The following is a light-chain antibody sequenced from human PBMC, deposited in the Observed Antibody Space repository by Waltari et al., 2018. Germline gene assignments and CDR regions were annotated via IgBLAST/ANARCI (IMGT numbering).Light chain of an antibody. CDR2: KAS. V-gene: IGKV1-5*03. CDR3: QQYNSYSLLS. Sequence: DIQMTQSPSTLSASVGDRVIFSCRASQSISKWLAWYQQKPGKAPKLLSYKASTLESGVPARFSGSGSGTEFTLTISSLQPEDFATYYCQQYNSYSLLSFGGGTKVEIK. CDR1: QSISKW. J-gene: IGKJ4*01.